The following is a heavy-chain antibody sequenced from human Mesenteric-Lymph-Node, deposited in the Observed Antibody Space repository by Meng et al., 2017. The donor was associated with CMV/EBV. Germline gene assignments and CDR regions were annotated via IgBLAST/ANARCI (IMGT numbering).Heavy chain of an antibody. CDR1: GYTFSNFD. CDR2: MKPISGDT. CDR3: ARGNGGSFDY. D-gene: IGHD3-10*01. J-gene: IGHJ4*02. V-gene: IGHV1-8*01. Sequence: KVSCTASGYTFSNFDINWVRQVPGQGLEWMGWMKPISGDTGYAQNFQGRVTMTRDTSITTAYLELSSLRSDDTAVHYCARGNGGSFDYWGQGSLVTVSS.